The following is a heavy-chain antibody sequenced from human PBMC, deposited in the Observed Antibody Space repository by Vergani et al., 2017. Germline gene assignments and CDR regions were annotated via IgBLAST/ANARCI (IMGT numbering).Heavy chain of an antibody. Sequence: QVQLVESGGGLVKPGGSLRLSCAASGFTFSDYYMSWIRQAPGKGLEWVSYISSSSSYIYYADSVKGRFTISRDNAKNSLYLQMNSLRAEDTAVYYCASYDILTGYYKGRGLYNWFDPWGQGTLVTVSS. D-gene: IGHD3-9*01. CDR1: GFTFSDYY. V-gene: IGHV3-11*06. CDR2: ISSSSSYI. J-gene: IGHJ5*02. CDR3: ASYDILTGYYKGRGLYNWFDP.